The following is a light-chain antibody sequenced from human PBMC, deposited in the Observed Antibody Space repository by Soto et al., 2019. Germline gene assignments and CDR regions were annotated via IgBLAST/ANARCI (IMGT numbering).Light chain of an antibody. CDR2: GAS. Sequence: EIVLTQSPGTLSLSPGERATLSCRASQSVSSSYLAWYQQKPGQAPRLLIYGASSRATGIPDRFSGSGSGTDFTLTISRLEPEDFAVYYCQQDGSAPRVTFGQGTRLEMK. J-gene: IGKJ5*01. V-gene: IGKV3-20*01. CDR1: QSVSSSY. CDR3: QQDGSAPRVT.